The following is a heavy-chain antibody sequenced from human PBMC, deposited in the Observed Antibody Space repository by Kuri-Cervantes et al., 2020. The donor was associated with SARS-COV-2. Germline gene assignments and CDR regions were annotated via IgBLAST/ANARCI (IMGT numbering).Heavy chain of an antibody. V-gene: IGHV2-5*01. J-gene: IGHJ5*02. CDR3: AHSFHSSSSGDNWFDP. CDR2: IYWNDDK. Sequence: SGPTLLKPTQTLTLTFTFSGFSLSTSGVGVGWIRQLPGKALEWLALIYWNDDKRYSPSLKSRLTITKDTSKNQVVLTMTNMDPVDTATYYCAHSFHSSSSGDNWFDPWGQGTLVTVSS. D-gene: IGHD6-6*01. CDR1: GFSLSTSGVG.